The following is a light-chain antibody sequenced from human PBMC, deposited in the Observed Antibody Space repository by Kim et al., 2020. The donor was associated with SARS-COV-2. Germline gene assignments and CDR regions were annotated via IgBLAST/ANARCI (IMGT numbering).Light chain of an antibody. J-gene: IGKJ1*01. CDR3: QQSKSFPPT. Sequence: AIQLAQSPSSLSASVGDRVTITCRASQGIGTSLAWYRQRPGKAPQLLMEGTSTLESGVPSGFTGSGSGTDFILTISSLQPEDFATYYCQQSKSFPPTFGQGTKVDIK. V-gene: IGKV1-13*02. CDR1: QGIGTS. CDR2: GTS.